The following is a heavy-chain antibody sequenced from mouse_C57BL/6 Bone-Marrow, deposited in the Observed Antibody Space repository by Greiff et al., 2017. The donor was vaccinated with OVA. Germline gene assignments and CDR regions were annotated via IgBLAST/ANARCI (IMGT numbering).Heavy chain of an antibody. J-gene: IGHJ3*01. V-gene: IGHV5-6*01. CDR2: ISSGGSYT. CDR3: ARHYGSSFFAY. Sequence: EVMLVESGGDLVKPGGSLKLSCAASGFTFSSYGMSWVRQTPDKRLEWVATISSGGSYTYYPDSVKGRFTISRDNAKNTLYLQMSSLKSEDTAMYYCARHYGSSFFAYWGQGTLVTVSA. D-gene: IGHD1-1*01. CDR1: GFTFSSYG.